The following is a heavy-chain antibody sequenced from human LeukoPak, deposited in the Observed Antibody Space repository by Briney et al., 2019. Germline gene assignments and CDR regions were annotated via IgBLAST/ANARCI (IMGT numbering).Heavy chain of an antibody. Sequence: SETLSLTCSVSGYSISSGFYWGCIRQPPGKGLEWIASIYHSGSTYSNPSLKSRVTISVDTSKNQFSLKLTSVTAADTAMYYCARVVGPSLHDAFDIWGQGTMVTVSS. CDR2: IYHSGST. J-gene: IGHJ3*02. V-gene: IGHV4-38-2*02. CDR3: ARVVGPSLHDAFDI. CDR1: GYSISSGFY. D-gene: IGHD1-26*01.